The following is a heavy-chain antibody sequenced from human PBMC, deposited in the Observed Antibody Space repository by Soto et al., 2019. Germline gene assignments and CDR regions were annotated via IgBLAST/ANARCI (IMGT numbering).Heavy chain of an antibody. V-gene: IGHV1-69*01. CDR2: IIPIFGTA. J-gene: IGHJ5*02. CDR1: GGTFSSYA. D-gene: IGHD1-7*01. CDR3: ARELELTPSNWFDP. Sequence: QVQLVQSGAEVKKPGSSVKVSCKASGGTFSSYAISWVQQAPGQGLEWMGGIIPIFGTANYAQKFQGRVTITADESTSTAYMELSSLRSEDTAVYYCARELELTPSNWFDPWGQGTLVTVSS.